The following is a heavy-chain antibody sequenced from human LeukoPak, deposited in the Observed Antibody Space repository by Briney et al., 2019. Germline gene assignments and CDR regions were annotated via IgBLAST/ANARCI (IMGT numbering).Heavy chain of an antibody. J-gene: IGHJ4*02. D-gene: IGHD1-7*01. CDR1: GFTFGHYA. V-gene: IGHV3-23*01. CDR2: TGGAGDDT. Sequence: GGSLRLSCAASGFTFGHYAMTWVRQAPGKGLEWVSSTGGAGDDTYYADSVKGRFSISRDNSRSTLFLQMNILRAEDTAIYYCAKDAIPRNSLWDYFDNLGQGTLVTVSS. CDR3: AKDAIPRNSLWDYFDN.